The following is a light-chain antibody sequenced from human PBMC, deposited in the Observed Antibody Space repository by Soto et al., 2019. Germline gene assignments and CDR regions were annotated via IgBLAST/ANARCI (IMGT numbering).Light chain of an antibody. CDR3: QQYNSYSPET. V-gene: IGKV1-5*01. CDR2: DAS. CDR1: QNIGNW. Sequence: DIQMTQTPSTLSASVGDRVTLTCRASQNIGNWLAWYQQKPGKVPKLLIYDASSLESGVPSRFSGSGSGTQFTLTISSLQPDDFATYYCQQYNSYSPETFGQGTKVDIK. J-gene: IGKJ1*01.